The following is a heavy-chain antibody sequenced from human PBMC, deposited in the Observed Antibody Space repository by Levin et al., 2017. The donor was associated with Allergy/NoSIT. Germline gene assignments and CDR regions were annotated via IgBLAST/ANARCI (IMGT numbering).Heavy chain of an antibody. CDR1: GGSFSGYY. J-gene: IGHJ3*02. V-gene: IGHV4-34*01. CDR3: ARGRYCSSTSCYVVAFDI. CDR2: INHSGST. D-gene: IGHD2-2*01. Sequence: SETLSLTCAVYGGSFSGYYWSWIRQPPGKGLEWIGEINHSGSTNYNPSLKSRVTISVDTSKNQFSLKLSSVTAADTAVYYCARGRYCSSTSCYVVAFDIWGQGTMVTVSS.